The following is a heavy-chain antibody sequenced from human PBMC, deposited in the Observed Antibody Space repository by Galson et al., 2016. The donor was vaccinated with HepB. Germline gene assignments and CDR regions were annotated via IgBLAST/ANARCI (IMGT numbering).Heavy chain of an antibody. CDR3: TGSIGETAPFDY. CDR2: VNSDGGST. D-gene: IGHD6-6*01. Sequence: SLRLSCAASGFTFSRYWMHWFRQAPGKGLVWVSRVNSDGGSTAYADSVKGRFTITRDNAKNMLYLQMNSLRAEHTAIYYCTGSIGETAPFDYWGQGTLVTVSS. V-gene: IGHV3-74*01. CDR1: GFTFSRYW. J-gene: IGHJ4*02.